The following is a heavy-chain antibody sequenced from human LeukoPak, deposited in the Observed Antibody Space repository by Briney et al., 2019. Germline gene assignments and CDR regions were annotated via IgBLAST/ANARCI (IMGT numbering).Heavy chain of an antibody. CDR3: ARDHVPDGIRGMDV. D-gene: IGHD1-14*01. CDR1: GGTFSSYA. Sequence: ASVKVSCKASGGTFSSYAISWVRQAPGQGLEWMGRINPNSGGTNYAQKFQGRVTMTRDTSISTAYMELSRLRSDDTAVYYCARDHVPDGIRGMDVWGQGTTVTVSS. V-gene: IGHV1-2*06. J-gene: IGHJ6*02. CDR2: INPNSGGT.